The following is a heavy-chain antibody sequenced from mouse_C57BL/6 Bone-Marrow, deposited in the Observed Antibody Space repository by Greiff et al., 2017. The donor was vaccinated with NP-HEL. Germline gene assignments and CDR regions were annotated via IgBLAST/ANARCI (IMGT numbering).Heavy chain of an antibody. CDR2: IYPGDGST. D-gene: IGHD1-1*01. CDR1: GYTFTDHT. Sequence: QVQLQQSDAELVKPGASVKISCKVSGYTFTDHTIHWMKQRPEQGLEWIGYIYPGDGSTKYNEKFKGKATLPADKSSSTAYMQRNSLTSEGSAVYVCARGGTTVVATGNWYFDVWGTGTTVTVSS. CDR3: ARGGTTVVATGNWYFDV. J-gene: IGHJ1*03. V-gene: IGHV1-78*01.